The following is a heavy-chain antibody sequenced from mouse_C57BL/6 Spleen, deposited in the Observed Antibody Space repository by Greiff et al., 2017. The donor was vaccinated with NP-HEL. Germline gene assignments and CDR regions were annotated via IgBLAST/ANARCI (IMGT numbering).Heavy chain of an antibody. V-gene: IGHV1-62-2*01. Sequence: QVQLQQSGAELVKPGASVKLSCKASGYTFTEYTIHWVKQRSGQGLEWIGWFYPGSGSIKYNEKFKDKVTLTADNASSTVYMELSRLTSEDSAIYFCDRHKDPYYYSSSLAYWGQGTLVTVSA. CDR2: FYPGSGSI. J-gene: IGHJ3*01. D-gene: IGHD1-1*01. CDR1: GYTFTEYT. CDR3: DRHKDPYYYSSSLAY.